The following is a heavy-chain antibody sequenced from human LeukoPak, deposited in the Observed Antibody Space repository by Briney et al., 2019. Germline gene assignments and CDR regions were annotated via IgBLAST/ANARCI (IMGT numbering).Heavy chain of an antibody. CDR3: AKDQKTTVVKDPRGTFDY. D-gene: IGHD4-23*01. Sequence: PGGSLRLSCAASGFTFSSYGMHWVRQAPGKGLEWVAFIRYDGSNKYYADSVKGRFTISRDNSKNTLYLQMNSLRAEDTAVYYCAKDQKTTVVKDPRGTFDYWGQGTLVTVSS. J-gene: IGHJ4*02. CDR2: IRYDGSNK. V-gene: IGHV3-30*02. CDR1: GFTFSSYG.